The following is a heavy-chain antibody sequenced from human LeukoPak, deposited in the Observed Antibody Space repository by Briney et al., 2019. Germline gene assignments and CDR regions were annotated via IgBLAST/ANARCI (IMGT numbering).Heavy chain of an antibody. J-gene: IGHJ4*02. D-gene: IGHD6-19*01. V-gene: IGHV1-2*02. CDR2: INPNSGGT. CDR3: ASGYSSGWAGDY. Sequence: ASVKVSCKASGYTFTAYYLYWVRQAPGQGLEWMGWINPNSGGTNYVQKFQGRVTVTRDTSINTAYMELRRLRSDDTAVYYCASGYSSGWAGDYWGQGTLVTVSS. CDR1: GYTFTAYY.